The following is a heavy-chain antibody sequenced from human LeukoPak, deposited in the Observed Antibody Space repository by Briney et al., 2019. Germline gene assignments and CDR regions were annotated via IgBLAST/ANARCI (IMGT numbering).Heavy chain of an antibody. CDR3: ARGSLYCSGGSCYSGTDQPLDY. Sequence: QPGGSLRLSCAASGFTVSSNYMSWVRQAPGKGLEWVSVIYSGGSTYYADSVKGRFTISRDNSKNTLYPQMNSLRAEDTAVYYCARGSLYCSGGSCYSGTDQPLDYWGQGTLVTVSS. CDR1: GFTVSSNY. D-gene: IGHD2-15*01. CDR2: IYSGGST. J-gene: IGHJ4*02. V-gene: IGHV3-53*01.